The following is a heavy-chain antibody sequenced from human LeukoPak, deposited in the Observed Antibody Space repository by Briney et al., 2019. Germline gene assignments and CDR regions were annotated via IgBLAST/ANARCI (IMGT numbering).Heavy chain of an antibody. J-gene: IGHJ4*02. D-gene: IGHD3-3*01. Sequence: ETLSLTCTVSGGSISSYYWSWIRQPPGKGLEWIGYIYYSGSTNYNPSLKSRVTISVDTSKNQFSLKLSSVTAADTAVYYCARLYLDYDFWSGYYRFDYWGQGTLVTVSS. V-gene: IGHV4-59*01. CDR3: ARLYLDYDFWSGYYRFDY. CDR1: GGSISSYY. CDR2: IYYSGST.